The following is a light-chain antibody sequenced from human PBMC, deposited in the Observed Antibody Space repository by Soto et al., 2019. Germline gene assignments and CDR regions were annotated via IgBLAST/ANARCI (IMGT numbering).Light chain of an antibody. CDR2: DTD. V-gene: IGLV6-57*01. CDR3: QSYDGNIYV. Sequence: NFMLTQPHSVSGSPRKTVISSCTRSSGTIASNYVQCYQQRPGSYPTTVIYDTDQTPTGVPGRFSASIDSSSNSASLNISVLTNGDEADYFCQSYDGNIYVFGTGTKVTVL. J-gene: IGLJ1*01. CDR1: SGTIASNY.